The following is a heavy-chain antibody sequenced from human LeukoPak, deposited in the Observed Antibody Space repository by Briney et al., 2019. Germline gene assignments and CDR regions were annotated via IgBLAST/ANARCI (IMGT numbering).Heavy chain of an antibody. Sequence: SETLSLTCTVSGGSISGSSYYWGWIRQPPGKGLEWIGSIYYSGSTYYNPSLKSRVTISVDTSKNQFSLKLSSVTAADTAVYYCAREGAYSYGQRLIDYWGQGTLVTVSS. CDR1: GGSISGSSYY. CDR2: IYYSGST. J-gene: IGHJ4*02. V-gene: IGHV4-39*02. CDR3: AREGAYSYGQRLIDY. D-gene: IGHD5-18*01.